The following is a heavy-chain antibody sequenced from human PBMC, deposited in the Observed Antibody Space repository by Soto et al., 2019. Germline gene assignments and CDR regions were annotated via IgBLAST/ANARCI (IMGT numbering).Heavy chain of an antibody. V-gene: IGHV1-69*01. Sequence: QVQLLQSGAEVKRSGTSVKVSCKAAAGTFRSYAMSWVRQAPGQGLEWMGGIIPMFGTPNYAQNFKGRLTITADESTRTAYMELSSLRSEDTAVYYCARRIPDGKFDSWGRGTQVTVSS. CDR3: ARRIPDGKFDS. CDR1: AGTFRSYA. J-gene: IGHJ4*02. D-gene: IGHD1-1*01. CDR2: IIPMFGTP.